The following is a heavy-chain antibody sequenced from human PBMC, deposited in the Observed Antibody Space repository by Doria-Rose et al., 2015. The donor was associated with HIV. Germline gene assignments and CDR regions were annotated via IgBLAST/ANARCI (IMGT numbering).Heavy chain of an antibody. CDR3: ATGVTLDY. V-gene: IGHV3-21*01. CDR1: GFTFSSHR. D-gene: IGHD3-10*01. J-gene: IGHJ4*02. Sequence: VQLVESGGGLVRPGGSLRLSCATSGFTFSSHRINWVRQAPGKGLEWVSSISSTSANISYADSVRGRFTISRGNARNSLYLQMDSLRAEDTAIYYCATGVTLDYWGQGTLVTVSS. CDR2: ISSTSANI.